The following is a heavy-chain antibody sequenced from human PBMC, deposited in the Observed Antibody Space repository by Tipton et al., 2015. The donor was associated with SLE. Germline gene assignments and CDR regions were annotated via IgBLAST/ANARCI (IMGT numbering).Heavy chain of an antibody. CDR2: IHHSGST. Sequence: TLSLTCVVSDVPISSGGYSWNWIRQPPGKGLEWIGYIHHSGSTYYSPSLKSRVTISVDRSKNQFSLRLSSVTVADTAVYYCAKDYNHDNADYNWGQGTLVIVSS. J-gene: IGHJ4*02. V-gene: IGHV4-30-2*01. CDR3: AKDYNHDNADYN. D-gene: IGHD4-17*01. CDR1: DVPISSGGYS.